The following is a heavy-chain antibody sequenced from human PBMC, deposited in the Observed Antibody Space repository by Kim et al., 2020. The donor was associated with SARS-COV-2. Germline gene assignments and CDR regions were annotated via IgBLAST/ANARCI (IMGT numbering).Heavy chain of an antibody. Sequence: GGSLRLSCAASGFTFINYAMTWVRQAPGKGLEWVSTIRGSGGRTYYADSVKGRFTISRDNSKNTLYVQMNTLRAEDTAVYYCAKDIRDLDALDIWGQGTMVTVSS. CDR1: GFTFINYA. CDR3: AKDIRDLDALDI. V-gene: IGHV3-23*01. J-gene: IGHJ3*02. D-gene: IGHD2-21*01. CDR2: IRGSGGRT.